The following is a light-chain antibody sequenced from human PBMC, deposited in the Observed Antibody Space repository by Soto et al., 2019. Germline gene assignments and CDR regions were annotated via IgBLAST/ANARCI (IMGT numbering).Light chain of an antibody. CDR3: QQYKSFWT. Sequence: DIQMTQSPSTLSASVGDRVSITCRVSQSISSWLAWYQQKPGKAPKLLIYKASTLESGVPSRFSGSGSGTEFTLTISSLQPDDFATYYCQQYKSFWTFGQGTKVDIK. CDR1: QSISSW. J-gene: IGKJ1*01. V-gene: IGKV1-5*03. CDR2: KAS.